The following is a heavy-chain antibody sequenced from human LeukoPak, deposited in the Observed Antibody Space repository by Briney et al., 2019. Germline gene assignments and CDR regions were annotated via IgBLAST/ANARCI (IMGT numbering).Heavy chain of an antibody. V-gene: IGHV3-48*04. D-gene: IGHD3-10*02. J-gene: IGHJ6*04. Sequence: GGSLRLSCVASGFTFNYYWMSWVRQARGKGLEWVSYISSSGSTIYYADSVKGRFTISRDNAKNSLYLQMNSLRAEDTAVYYCAELGITMIGGVWGKGTTVTISS. CDR1: GFTFNYYW. CDR2: ISSSGSTI. CDR3: AELGITMIGGV.